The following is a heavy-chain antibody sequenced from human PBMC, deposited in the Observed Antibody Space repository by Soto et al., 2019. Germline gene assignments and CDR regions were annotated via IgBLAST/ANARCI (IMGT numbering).Heavy chain of an antibody. V-gene: IGHV1-46*01. CDR2: INPSGSST. Sequence: ASGKVSCKASGYIFSNYYIHWVRQAPGQGLEWMGIINPSGSSTRYAQNFQGRVTMTRDTSSNTVYMELSSLRFEDTAVYYCARDVGDSGSHWFDSWGQGSLVTVSS. CDR1: GYIFSNYY. D-gene: IGHD1-26*01. J-gene: IGHJ5*01. CDR3: ARDVGDSGSHWFDS.